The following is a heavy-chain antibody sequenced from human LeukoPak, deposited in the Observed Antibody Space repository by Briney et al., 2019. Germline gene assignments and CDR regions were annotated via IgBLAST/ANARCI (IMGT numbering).Heavy chain of an antibody. CDR3: ARVEYCSGGSCYLVDY. D-gene: IGHD2-15*01. CDR2: ISSSSSYI. Sequence: GGSLRLSCAASGFTFSSYSMNWVRQAPGKGLEWVSSISSSSSYIYYADSVKGRFTISRDNAKNSLYLQMNSLRAEDAAVYYCARVEYCSGGSCYLVDYWGRGTLVTVSS. V-gene: IGHV3-21*01. CDR1: GFTFSSYS. J-gene: IGHJ4*02.